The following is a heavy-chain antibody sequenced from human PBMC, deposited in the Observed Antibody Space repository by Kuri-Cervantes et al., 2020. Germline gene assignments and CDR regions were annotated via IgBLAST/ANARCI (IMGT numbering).Heavy chain of an antibody. CDR1: GGSISSGGYY. CDR3: ARDAVQGVDY. J-gene: IGHJ4*02. CDR2: IYYSRST. Sequence: SETLSLTCTVSGGSISSGGYYWSWIRQHPGKGLEWIGYIYYSRSTYYNPSLKSRVTISVDTSKNQFSLKLSSVTAADTAVYYCARDAVQGVDYWGQGTLVTVSS. V-gene: IGHV4-31*03. D-gene: IGHD1-26*01.